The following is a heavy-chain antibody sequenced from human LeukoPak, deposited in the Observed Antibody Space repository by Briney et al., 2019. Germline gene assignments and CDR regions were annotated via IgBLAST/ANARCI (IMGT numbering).Heavy chain of an antibody. CDR3: ARFGLTSSLDY. Sequence: GGSLKISCQVSGYSLTNDWIGWVRQVPGKGLEWMGLIYPGDSDTRYSPSFQGQVTFSVDKSISTAYLQWSSLKASDTAMYYCARFGLTSSLDYWGQGTLVTVSS. CDR2: IYPGDSDT. CDR1: GYSLTNDW. V-gene: IGHV5-51*01. J-gene: IGHJ4*02. D-gene: IGHD6-13*01.